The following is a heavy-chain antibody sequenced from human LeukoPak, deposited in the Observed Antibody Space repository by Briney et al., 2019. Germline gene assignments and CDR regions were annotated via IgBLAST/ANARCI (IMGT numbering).Heavy chain of an antibody. CDR3: ARDSDGIDY. CDR2: IWYDGSNK. CDR1: GFTFSSYG. J-gene: IGHJ4*02. Sequence: GRSLRLSCAASGFTFSSYGMHWVRQAPSKGLEWVAVIWYDGSNKYYADSVKGRFTISRDNSKNTLYLQMNSLRAEDTAVYYCARDSDGIDYWGQGTLVTVSS. V-gene: IGHV3-33*01. D-gene: IGHD4-17*01.